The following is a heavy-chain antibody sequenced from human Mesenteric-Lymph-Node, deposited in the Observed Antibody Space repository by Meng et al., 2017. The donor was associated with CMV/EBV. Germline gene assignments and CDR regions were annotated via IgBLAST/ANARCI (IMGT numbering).Heavy chain of an antibody. CDR1: GGSISGRNYY. CDR2: IYYSGLT. Sequence: SETLSLTCTVSGGSISGRNYYWGWIRQPPGKGLEWIGTIYYSGLTYYNSSLKSRVTISVDTSKNQFSLNLSFVTAADTAVYYCARADTLVRGIFTAAWFDPWGQGTLVTVSS. D-gene: IGHD3-10*01. CDR3: ARADTLVRGIFTAAWFDP. V-gene: IGHV4-39*07. J-gene: IGHJ5*02.